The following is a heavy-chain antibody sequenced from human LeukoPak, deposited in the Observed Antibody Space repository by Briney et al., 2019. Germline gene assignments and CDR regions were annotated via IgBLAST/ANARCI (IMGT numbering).Heavy chain of an antibody. CDR3: ARGPVAYCSSTSCYTLETYYYYGMDV. V-gene: IGHV4-34*01. CDR1: GGSFSGYY. CDR2: INHSGST. J-gene: IGHJ6*04. Sequence: PSETLSLTCAVYGGSFSGYYWSWIRQPPGKGLERIGEINHSGSTNYNPSLKSRVTISVDTSKNQFSLKLSSVTAADTAVYYCARGPVAYCSSTSCYTLETYYYYGMDVWGKGTTVTVSS. D-gene: IGHD2-2*02.